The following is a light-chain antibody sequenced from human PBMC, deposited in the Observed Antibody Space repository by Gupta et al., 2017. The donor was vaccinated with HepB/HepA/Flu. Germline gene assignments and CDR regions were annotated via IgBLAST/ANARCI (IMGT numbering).Light chain of an antibody. CDR1: QGINNY. V-gene: IGKV1-9*01. CDR2: AAF. CDR3: QQSEAYPVT. J-gene: IGKJ5*01. Sequence: IQSTQSPSFLSASVGDRVTISCRASQGINNYLAWYQQKPGKAPKLLIYAAFTLQSGVPSRFSGSASGTEFTLTISSLQPEDFATYYCQQSEAYPVTFGHGTRLDLK.